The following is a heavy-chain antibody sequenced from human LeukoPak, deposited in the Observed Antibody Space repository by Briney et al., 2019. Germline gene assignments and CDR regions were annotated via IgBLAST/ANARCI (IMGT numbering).Heavy chain of an antibody. D-gene: IGHD5-18*01. CDR2: INPNSGGT. CDR3: ARTAMVPYYYYCYMDV. Sequence: ASVKVSCKASGYTFTGYYMHWVRQAPGQGLEWMGWINPNSGGTNYAQKFQGRVTMTRDTSISTAYMELSRLRSDDTAVYYCARTAMVPYYYYCYMDVWGKGTTVTVSS. V-gene: IGHV1-2*02. J-gene: IGHJ6*03. CDR1: GYTFTGYY.